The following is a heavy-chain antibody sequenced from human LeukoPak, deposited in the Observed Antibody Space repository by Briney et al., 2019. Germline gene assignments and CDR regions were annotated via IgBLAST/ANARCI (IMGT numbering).Heavy chain of an antibody. D-gene: IGHD2-2*02. CDR1: GFTLTSYA. CDR2: ICGRGGNT. J-gene: IGHJ5*02. CDR3: AKEADGVPPGKPLNWFDP. V-gene: IGHV3-23*01. Sequence: PGGSLRLSCAASGFTLTSYAMSWVRQAPGKGLQWVSLICGRGGNTYYADSVKGRFTISRDNSKSTLSLQMNSLRAEDAAVYYCAKEADGVPPGKPLNWFDPRGQGTLVTVSS.